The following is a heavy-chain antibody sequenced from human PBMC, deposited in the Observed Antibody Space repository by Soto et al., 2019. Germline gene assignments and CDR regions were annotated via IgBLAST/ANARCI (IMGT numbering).Heavy chain of an antibody. CDR2: ISYDGRNK. D-gene: IGHD4-17*01. V-gene: IGHV3-30*18. J-gene: IGHJ4*02. Sequence: LRLSCAASGFSFSTYAMYWVRQAPGKGLEWVSVISYDGRNKYYGEAMKGRFTMSRDNSKNTLYLQMNSLRAEDTAVYYCAKGGLKVTTSYYDSWGQGTVVTVSS. CDR3: AKGGLKVTTSYYDS. CDR1: GFSFSTYA.